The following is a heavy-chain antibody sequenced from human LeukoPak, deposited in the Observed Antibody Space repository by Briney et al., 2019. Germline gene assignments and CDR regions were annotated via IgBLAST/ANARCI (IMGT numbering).Heavy chain of an antibody. CDR2: IYNSGST. CDR3: ARVDFGGSYRSVFDY. Sequence: SETLSLTCTVSGGSISIYYWSWIRQPPGKGLEWIGYIYNSGSTNYNPSLKSRVTISVDTSKNQFSLKLISVTAADTAVYYCARVDFGGSYRSVFDYWGQGTLVTVSS. D-gene: IGHD1-26*01. CDR1: GGSISIYY. J-gene: IGHJ4*02. V-gene: IGHV4-59*01.